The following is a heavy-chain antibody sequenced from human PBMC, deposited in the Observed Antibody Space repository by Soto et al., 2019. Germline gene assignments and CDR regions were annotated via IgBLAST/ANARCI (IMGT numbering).Heavy chain of an antibody. CDR1: GYTFTSHG. J-gene: IGHJ6*02. Sequence: GASVKVSCKASGYTFTSHGISWVRQAPGQGLEWLGWISTYNSRTHYAQKVQGRVTMTTDISTSTAYLDLRSLTFDDTAVYYCARARYCASPSCYKHYYYGMDTWGQGTTVTVSS. V-gene: IGHV1-18*04. CDR2: ISTYNSRT. D-gene: IGHD2-2*02. CDR3: ARARYCASPSCYKHYYYGMDT.